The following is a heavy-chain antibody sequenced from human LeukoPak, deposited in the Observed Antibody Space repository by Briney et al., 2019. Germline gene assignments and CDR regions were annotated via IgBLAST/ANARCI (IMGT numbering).Heavy chain of an antibody. V-gene: IGHV3-21*01. J-gene: IGHJ4*02. CDR1: GVTFSSYS. Sequence: GGSLRLSCAASGVTFSSYSMKWGRQAPGKGLEWVSSISSSSSNIYYAASVKGRFTISRDNAKNSLYLQMNSLRAEDTAVYYCARGRTRYYFDYWGQGTLVTVSS. CDR3: ARGRTRYYFDY. CDR2: ISSSSSNI. D-gene: IGHD1-14*01.